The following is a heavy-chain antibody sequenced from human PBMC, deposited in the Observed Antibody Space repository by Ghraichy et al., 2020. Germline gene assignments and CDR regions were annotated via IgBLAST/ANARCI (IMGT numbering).Heavy chain of an antibody. CDR3: ARQSKQQDILWFGEGQRAFDI. CDR2: IYYSGST. Sequence: LNISCTVSGGSISSSSYYWGWIRQPPGKGLEWIGSIYYSGSTYYNPSLKSRVTISVDTSKNQFSLKLSSVTAADTAVYYCARQSKQQDILWFGEGQRAFDIWGQGTMVTVSS. V-gene: IGHV4-39*01. J-gene: IGHJ3*02. D-gene: IGHD3-10*01. CDR1: GGSISSSSYY.